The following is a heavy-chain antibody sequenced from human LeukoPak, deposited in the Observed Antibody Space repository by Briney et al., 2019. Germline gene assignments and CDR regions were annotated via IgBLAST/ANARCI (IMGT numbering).Heavy chain of an antibody. J-gene: IGHJ4*02. Sequence: SETLSLTCTVSGGSISSYYWSWIRQPPGKGLEWIGYIYYSGSTNYNPSLKSRVTISVDTSKNQFSLKLSSVTAADTAVYYCARIHDPVPAAIMDWGQGTLVTVSS. CDR3: ARIHDPVPAAIMD. V-gene: IGHV4-59*01. D-gene: IGHD2-2*02. CDR1: GGSISSYY. CDR2: IYYSGST.